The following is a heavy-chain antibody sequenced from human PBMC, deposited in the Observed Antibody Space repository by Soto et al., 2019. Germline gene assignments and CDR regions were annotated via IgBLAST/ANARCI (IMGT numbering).Heavy chain of an antibody. CDR2: IYHSGST. Sequence: QVQLQESGPGLVKPSGTLSLTCAVSSGSISSSNWWSWVRQPPGKGLEWIGEIYHSGSTNYNPSLKSRVTISVDKYKNQFSLKLSSVTAADTAVYYCARGAPHIVVVPETYYYYYMDVWGKGTTVTVSS. CDR1: SGSISSSNW. D-gene: IGHD2-2*01. CDR3: ARGAPHIVVVPETYYYYYMDV. J-gene: IGHJ6*03. V-gene: IGHV4-4*02.